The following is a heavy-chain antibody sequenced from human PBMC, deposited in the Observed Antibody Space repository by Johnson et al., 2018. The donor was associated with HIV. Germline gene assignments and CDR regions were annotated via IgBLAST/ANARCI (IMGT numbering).Heavy chain of an antibody. CDR3: ARDTGGSEPYDI. Sequence: QVQLVESGGGVVQPGRSLRLSCAASDFTFSNNAIHWVRQAPGKGLEWVAVISYDGTNTYYADSVRGRFTISRDNSKNTLYLQMNSLRAEDTAVYYCARDTGGSEPYDIWGQGTMVTVSS. D-gene: IGHD2-15*01. J-gene: IGHJ3*02. V-gene: IGHV3-30*04. CDR1: DFTFSNNA. CDR2: ISYDGTNT.